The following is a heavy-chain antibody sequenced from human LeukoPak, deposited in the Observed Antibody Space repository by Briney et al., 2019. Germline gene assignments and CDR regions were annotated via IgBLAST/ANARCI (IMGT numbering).Heavy chain of an antibody. CDR3: AKDDPYGASED. D-gene: IGHD4/OR15-4a*01. CDR2: SGGHTSGGT. V-gene: IGHV3-23*01. J-gene: IGHJ4*02. CDR1: GFTFSNAW. Sequence: GGSLRLSCAASGFTFSNAWMSWVRQAPGKGLEWVSTSGGHTSGGTYYASSVRGRFTVSRDNGKKTVYLQMNSLTIEDTAIYYCAKDDPYGASEDWGQGTLVAVSS.